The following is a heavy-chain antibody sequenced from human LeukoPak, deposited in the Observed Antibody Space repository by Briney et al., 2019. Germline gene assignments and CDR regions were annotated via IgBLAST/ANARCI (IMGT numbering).Heavy chain of an antibody. D-gene: IGHD3-22*01. CDR3: ARSKDCYDSSGKQRGAFDI. J-gene: IGHJ3*02. V-gene: IGHV3-66*01. CDR1: EFSVGSNY. Sequence: GSLRLSCAASEFSVGSNYMTWVRQAPGKGLEWVSLIYSGGSTYYADSVKGRFTISGDNSKNTLYLQMNSLRAEDTAVYYCARSKDCYDSSGKQRGAFDIWGQGTMVTVSS. CDR2: IYSGGST.